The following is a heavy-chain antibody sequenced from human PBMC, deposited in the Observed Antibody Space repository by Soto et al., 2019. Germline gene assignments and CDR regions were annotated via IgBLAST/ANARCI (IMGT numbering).Heavy chain of an antibody. CDR1: GFTFSSYA. Sequence: GGSLKLSCAASGFTFSSYAMSWVRQAPGKGLEWVSAISGSGGSTYYADSVKGRFNIYRDKSTTTLYLQMNSLRAEDTAVYYCAKVGYYDSSGYDAFDIWGQGTMVTVSS. J-gene: IGHJ3*02. CDR2: ISGSGGST. CDR3: AKVGYYDSSGYDAFDI. D-gene: IGHD3-22*01. V-gene: IGHV3-23*01.